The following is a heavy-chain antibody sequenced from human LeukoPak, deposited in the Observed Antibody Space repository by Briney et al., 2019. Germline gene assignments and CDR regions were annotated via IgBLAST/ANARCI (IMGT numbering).Heavy chain of an antibody. D-gene: IGHD4-11*01. J-gene: IGHJ4*02. CDR3: AKDLYSNYGPADY. V-gene: IGHV3-23*01. CDR2: INGGGVNT. CDR1: GFPFSSYA. Sequence: GGSLRLSCAASGFPFSSYAMSWARQAPGKGLEWVSTINGGGVNTHYADSVGGRFTISRDNSKNTLFLQMNSLRDEDTAVYYCAKDLYSNYGPADYWGQGNLVTVSS.